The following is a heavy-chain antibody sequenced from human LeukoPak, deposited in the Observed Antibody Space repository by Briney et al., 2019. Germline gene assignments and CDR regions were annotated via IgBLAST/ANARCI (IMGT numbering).Heavy chain of an antibody. D-gene: IGHD3-9*01. CDR1: GGSISSGGYY. J-gene: IGHJ4*02. V-gene: IGHV4-61*08. CDR3: ARSEYDILTGYPNYFDY. Sequence: SETLSLTCTVSGGSISSGGYYWSWIRQPPGKGLEWIAYIYYTGSTNYNPSLKSRVTISVDTSKNQFSLKLSSVTAADTAVYYCARSEYDILTGYPNYFDYWGQGTLVTVSS. CDR2: IYYTGST.